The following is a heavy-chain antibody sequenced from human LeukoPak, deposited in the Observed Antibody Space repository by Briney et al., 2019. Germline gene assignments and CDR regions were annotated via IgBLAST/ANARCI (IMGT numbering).Heavy chain of an antibody. J-gene: IGHJ6*02. V-gene: IGHV4-34*01. CDR2: INHSGST. CDR1: GGSFSGYY. CDR3: ARGPATMVRGVEYYYYGMDV. Sequence: SETLSLTCAVYGGSFSGYYWSWIRQPPGKGLEWIGEINHSGSTNYNPSLKSRVTISVDTSKNQFSLKLSSVTAADTAVYYCARGPATMVRGVEYYYYGMDVWGQGTTVTVSS. D-gene: IGHD3-10*01.